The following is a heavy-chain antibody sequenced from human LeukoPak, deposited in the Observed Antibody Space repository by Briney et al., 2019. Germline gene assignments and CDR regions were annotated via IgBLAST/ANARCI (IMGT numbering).Heavy chain of an antibody. CDR1: GFTFSSFA. J-gene: IGHJ4*02. V-gene: IGHV3-23*01. D-gene: IGHD3-22*01. CDR3: ARDWIDDNSGIDY. CDR2: IRATDGTT. Sequence: GGSLRLSCSASGFTFSSFAMSWVRQSPGQGLEGVSAIRATDGTTYYADSVRGRFTVSRDNSKNILFLQMNSLRDEDTAIYYCARDWIDDNSGIDYWGQGTLVTVSS.